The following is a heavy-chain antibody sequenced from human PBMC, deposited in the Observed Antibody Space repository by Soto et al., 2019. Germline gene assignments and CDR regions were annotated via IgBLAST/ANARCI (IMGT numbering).Heavy chain of an antibody. CDR3: ARQASGYYYGGFDP. J-gene: IGHJ5*02. D-gene: IGHD3-22*01. V-gene: IGHV4-39*01. Sequence: QLLLQESGPGLVKPSETLSLTCTVSGGSILDSTYYWAWIRQSPGKGLEWIGTIFYSGGTFYTPSLKSRVTMSVDTSTNQFSLKLSSVTAADTAVYYCARQASGYYYGGFDPWGQGTLVTVSS. CDR1: GGSILDSTYY. CDR2: IFYSGGT.